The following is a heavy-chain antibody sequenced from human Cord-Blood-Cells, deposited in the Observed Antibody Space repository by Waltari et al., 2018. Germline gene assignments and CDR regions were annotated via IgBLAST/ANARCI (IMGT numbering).Heavy chain of an antibody. CDR3: ARDVHDSSGYYPH. D-gene: IGHD3-22*01. CDR2: IYSGGST. V-gene: IGHV3-53*01. J-gene: IGHJ4*02. CDR1: GFTVSSNY. Sequence: EMQLVESGGGLIQPGGSLRLSCAASGFTVSSNYMSWVRQAPGKGLEWVSVIYSGGSTYYADSVKGRFTISRDNSKNTLYLQMNSLRAEDTAVYYCARDVHDSSGYYPHWGQGTLVTVSS.